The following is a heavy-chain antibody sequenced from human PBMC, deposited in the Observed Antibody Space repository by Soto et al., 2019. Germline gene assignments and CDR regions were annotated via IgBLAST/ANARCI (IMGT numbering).Heavy chain of an antibody. CDR1: GYTFSNYG. CDR2: ISTYNVNR. J-gene: IGHJ4*02. V-gene: IGHV1-18*01. CDR3: ARTRDSGSYYVFGDFDS. Sequence: ASVKVSCKASGYTFSNYGISWVRQAPGQGLEWMGWISTYNVNRNYAQKLQGRVTMTADTSTNAAYMELRSLRSDDTAVYYCARTRDSGSYYVFGDFDSWGQGTLVTVSS. D-gene: IGHD1-26*01.